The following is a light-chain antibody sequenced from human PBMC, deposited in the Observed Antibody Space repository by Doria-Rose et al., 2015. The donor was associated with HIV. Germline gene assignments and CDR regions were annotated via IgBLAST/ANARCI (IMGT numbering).Light chain of an antibody. CDR1: SSNIGAGFD. CDR3: QSYGSRLSVYV. Sequence: QSVLTQPPSVSGAPGQRVAISCTGSSSNIGAGFDVNWYQQFSGTAPKLLIHGNTNRPSGVPDRFSGSKSGTSASLAISGLRAEDEADYYCQSYGSRLSVYVFGTGTKVTVL. J-gene: IGLJ1*01. CDR2: GNT. V-gene: IGLV1-40*02.